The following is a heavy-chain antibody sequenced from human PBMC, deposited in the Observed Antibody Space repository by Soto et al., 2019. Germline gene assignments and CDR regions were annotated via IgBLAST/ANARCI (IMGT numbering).Heavy chain of an antibody. CDR1: GYSFTSHG. CDR2: ISASNGDT. V-gene: IGHV1-18*01. CDR3: ARMGRGSNLDYYHIMDV. D-gene: IGHD3-10*01. J-gene: IGHJ6*03. Sequence: QVQLVQSGAEVKKPGASVKVSCKASGYSFTSHGISWVRQAPGQGLEWMAWISASNGDTNYAQKFQGRVTVTTDTSPSTGYMELRSLRSEDTAVYYCARMGRGSNLDYYHIMDVWGKGTRVTVTS.